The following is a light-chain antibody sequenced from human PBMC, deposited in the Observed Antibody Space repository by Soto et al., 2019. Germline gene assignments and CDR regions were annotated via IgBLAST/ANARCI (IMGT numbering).Light chain of an antibody. CDR3: QQSFVTPRT. V-gene: IGKV1-39*01. Sequence: DVQVTQSPPSLSAYVGDRVTITCRASQNIKTYLNWYQHKVGRAPKLLIHDATSLQPGVPSRFTGSGSGTDFSLTISSLEREDFATYYCQQSFVTPRTFGQGTKVDIK. J-gene: IGKJ1*01. CDR1: QNIKTY. CDR2: DAT.